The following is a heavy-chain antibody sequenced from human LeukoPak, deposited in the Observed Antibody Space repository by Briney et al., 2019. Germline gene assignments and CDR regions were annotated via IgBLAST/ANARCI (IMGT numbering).Heavy chain of an antibody. CDR3: ARYGDPDAFDI. V-gene: IGHV4-59*08. J-gene: IGHJ3*02. Sequence: SETLSLTCTVSGGSISSYYWSWIRQPPGKGLEWIGYIYYSGSTNYNPSLKSRVTISVDTSKNQISLKLSSVTAADTAVYYCARYGDPDAFDIWGQGTMVTVSS. CDR2: IYYSGST. CDR1: GGSISSYY. D-gene: IGHD4-17*01.